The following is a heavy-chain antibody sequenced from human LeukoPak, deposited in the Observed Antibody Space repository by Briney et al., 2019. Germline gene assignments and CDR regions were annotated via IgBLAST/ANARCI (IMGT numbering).Heavy chain of an antibody. J-gene: IGHJ5*02. Sequence: PSETLSLTCAVYGGSFSGYYWSWIRQPPGKGLEWIGEINHSGSTNYNPSLESRVTISVDTSKNQFSLKLSSVTAADTAVYYCARGVGSPYSSGWFWFDPWGQGTLVTVSS. CDR1: GGSFSGYY. CDR3: ARGVGSPYSSGWFWFDP. D-gene: IGHD6-19*01. CDR2: INHSGST. V-gene: IGHV4-34*01.